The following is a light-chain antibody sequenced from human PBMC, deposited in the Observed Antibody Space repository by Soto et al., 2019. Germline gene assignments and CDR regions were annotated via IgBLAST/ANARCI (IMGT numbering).Light chain of an antibody. Sequence: QSALTQPASVSGSPGQSITISCTGTSSDVGGYNYVSWYQHHPGKAPKVMIYEVSNRPSGVSSRFSGSKSGNTASLTISGLQAEDEADYYCVSYTTSSTLVFGGGTKVTVL. CDR2: EVS. J-gene: IGLJ2*01. CDR1: SSDVGGYNY. CDR3: VSYTTSSTLV. V-gene: IGLV2-14*01.